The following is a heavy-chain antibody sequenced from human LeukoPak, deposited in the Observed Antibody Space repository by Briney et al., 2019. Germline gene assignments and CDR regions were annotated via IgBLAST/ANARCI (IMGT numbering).Heavy chain of an antibody. Sequence: KPSETLYVTCTVTGGSISSSSYYWGWIRQPPGKGLEWIGYIYYSGSTNYNPSLKSRVTISVDTSKNQFSLKLSSVTAADTAVYYCARDGSGWNGIDYWGQGTLVTVSS. V-gene: IGHV4-61*01. CDR1: GGSISSSSYY. CDR2: IYYSGST. D-gene: IGHD1-1*01. J-gene: IGHJ4*02. CDR3: ARDGSGWNGIDY.